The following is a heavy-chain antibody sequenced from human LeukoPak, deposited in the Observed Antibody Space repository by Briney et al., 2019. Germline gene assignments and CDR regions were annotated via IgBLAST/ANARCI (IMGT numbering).Heavy chain of an antibody. CDR1: GGSFSGYY. V-gene: IGHV4-34*01. Sequence: SETLSLTCAVYGGSFSGYYWSWIRQPPGKGLEWIGSIYYSGSTYYNPSLKSRVTISVDTSKNQFSLKLSSVTAADTAVYYCARHPPTPVAGTGRAFDIWGQGTMVTVSS. J-gene: IGHJ3*02. CDR3: ARHPPTPVAGTGRAFDI. CDR2: IYYSGST. D-gene: IGHD6-19*01.